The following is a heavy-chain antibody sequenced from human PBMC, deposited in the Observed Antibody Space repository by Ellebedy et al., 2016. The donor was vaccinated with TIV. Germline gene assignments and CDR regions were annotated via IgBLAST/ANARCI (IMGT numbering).Heavy chain of an antibody. CDR2: IQQDGSEK. V-gene: IGHV3-7*03. Sequence: GESLKISCAVSGFTLRSYWMSWVRQAPGKGLEWVANIQQDGSEKYYVDSVKGRFTISRDNAKNSLYLQMSSLRVEDTAVYFCARRRGSYSFDYWGQGTLVTVSS. J-gene: IGHJ4*02. CDR3: ARRRGSYSFDY. CDR1: GFTLRSYW. D-gene: IGHD3-16*01.